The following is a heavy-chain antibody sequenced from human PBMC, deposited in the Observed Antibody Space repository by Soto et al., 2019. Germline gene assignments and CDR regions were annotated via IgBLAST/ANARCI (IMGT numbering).Heavy chain of an antibody. J-gene: IGHJ4*02. CDR3: ARIKAYCGGDCPSDY. D-gene: IGHD2-21*02. V-gene: IGHV1-2*02. CDR1: GYTFTGYY. CDR2: INPNSGGT. Sequence: VASVKVSCKASGYTFTGYYMHWVRQAPGQGLEWMGWINPNSGGTNYAQKFQGRVTMTRDTSISTAYMELSRLRSDDTAVYYCARIKAYCGGDCPSDYWGQGTLVTVSS.